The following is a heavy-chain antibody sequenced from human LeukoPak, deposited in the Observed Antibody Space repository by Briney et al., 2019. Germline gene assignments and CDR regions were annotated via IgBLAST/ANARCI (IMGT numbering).Heavy chain of an antibody. CDR2: INPNSGGT. CDR3: ARDDGYNFAY. Sequence: ASVRVSCKASRYTFTGYYMHWVRQAPGQGLEWMGWINPNSGGTNYAQKFQGRVTMTRDTSISTAYMELSRLRSDDTAVYYCARDDGYNFAYWGQGTLVTVSS. D-gene: IGHD5-24*01. V-gene: IGHV1-2*02. J-gene: IGHJ4*02. CDR1: RYTFTGYY.